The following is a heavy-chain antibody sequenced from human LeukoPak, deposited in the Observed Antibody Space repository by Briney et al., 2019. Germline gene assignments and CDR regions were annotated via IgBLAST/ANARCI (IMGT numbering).Heavy chain of an antibody. J-gene: IGHJ6*04. V-gene: IGHV3-30*04. Sequence: GGSLRLSRAASGFTFSSYAMHWVRQAPGKGLEWVAVISYDGSNKYYADSVKGRFTISRDNSKNTLYLQMNSLRAEDTAVYYCARDAVGQLLSDYYYYYYGMDVWGKGTTVTVSS. CDR1: GFTFSSYA. CDR3: ARDAVGQLLSDYYYYYYGMDV. D-gene: IGHD2-2*01. CDR2: ISYDGSNK.